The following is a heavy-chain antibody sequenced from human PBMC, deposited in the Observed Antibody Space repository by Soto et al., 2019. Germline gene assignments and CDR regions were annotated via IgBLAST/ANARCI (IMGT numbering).Heavy chain of an antibody. V-gene: IGHV3-30*18. CDR2: ISYDGSNK. Sequence: AGGSLRLSCAASGFTFSSYGMHWVRQAPGKGLEWVAVISYDGSNKYYADSVEGRFTISRDNSNNTLYLQMNSLRAEDTAVYYCAKARAWIQLGDAFDIWGQGTMVTVSS. CDR3: AKARAWIQLGDAFDI. CDR1: GFTFSSYG. D-gene: IGHD5-18*01. J-gene: IGHJ3*02.